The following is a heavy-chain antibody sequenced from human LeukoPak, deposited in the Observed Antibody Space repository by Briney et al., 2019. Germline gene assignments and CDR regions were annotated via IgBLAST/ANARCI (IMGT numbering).Heavy chain of an antibody. J-gene: IGHJ3*02. CDR3: TRDNPYSESLAADDAFDI. CDR1: GFTFSTSS. CDR2: ISSSSSYK. Sequence: GGSLRLSCAASGFTFSTSSMHWVRQAPGKGLEWVSSISSSSSYKYYADSVKGRFTISRDNAKNSVYLQMNSLSVEDMALYYCTRDNPYSESLAADDAFDIWGQGTMVTVSS. D-gene: IGHD1-26*01. V-gene: IGHV3-21*01.